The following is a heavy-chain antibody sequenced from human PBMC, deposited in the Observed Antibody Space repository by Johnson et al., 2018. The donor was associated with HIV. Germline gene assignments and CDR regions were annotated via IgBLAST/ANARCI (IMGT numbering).Heavy chain of an antibody. V-gene: IGHV3-49*04. Sequence: VQLVESGGGLVQPGRSLRLSCTGSGFIFGDYAMSWVRQAPGKGLEWVGFIRGKVYGGTTEYAASVKGRFTISRDDSKSVAYLQMNSLKTEDPAVYYCTRVIVVPAATGAFDIWGQGTMVTVSS. J-gene: IGHJ3*02. CDR1: GFIFGDYA. CDR2: IRGKVYGGTT. D-gene: IGHD2-2*01. CDR3: TRVIVVPAATGAFDI.